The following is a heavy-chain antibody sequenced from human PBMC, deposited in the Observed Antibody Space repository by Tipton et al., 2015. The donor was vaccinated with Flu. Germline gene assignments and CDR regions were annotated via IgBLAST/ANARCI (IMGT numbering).Heavy chain of an antibody. CDR2: IRSKAYGGTT. Sequence: SLRLSCPASGFTFGDYAMSWVRQAPGKGLEWVGFIRSKAYGGTTEYAASVKGRFTISRDDSKSIAYLQMNSLKTEDTAVYYCTRSGSYYGYFDYWGQGTLVTVSS. CDR1: GFTFGDYA. CDR3: TRSGSYYGYFDY. V-gene: IGHV3-49*04. D-gene: IGHD1-26*01. J-gene: IGHJ4*02.